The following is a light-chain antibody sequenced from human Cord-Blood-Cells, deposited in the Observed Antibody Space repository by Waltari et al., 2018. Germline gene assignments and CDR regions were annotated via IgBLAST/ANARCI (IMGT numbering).Light chain of an antibody. J-gene: IGKJ1*01. Sequence: DIQMTQSPSSLSASVGDRVTITCRASQSISSYLNWYQQKPGKAPKLLIYAASSLQSGFPSRFSGSGSVTDFTLTISSLQPEDFATYYCQQSYSTPWTFGQGTKVEIK. CDR2: AAS. CDR1: QSISSY. V-gene: IGKV1-39*01. CDR3: QQSYSTPWT.